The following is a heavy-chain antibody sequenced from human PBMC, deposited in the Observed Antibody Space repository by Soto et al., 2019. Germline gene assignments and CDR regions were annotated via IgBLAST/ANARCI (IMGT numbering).Heavy chain of an antibody. V-gene: IGHV3-48*03. D-gene: IGHD4-17*01. CDR3: ARSTVTYSRGMDV. CDR1: GFTFRSYE. CDR2: IRSSGTTI. Sequence: EVQLVESGGGLVQPGGSLRLSCAASGFTFRSYEMNWVRQAPGKGLEGISYIRSSGTTIYYAGSVKGRFTISRDNAKNSLYLQMNSLRAEDPALYYYARSTVTYSRGMDVWGQGTTVTVSS. J-gene: IGHJ6*02.